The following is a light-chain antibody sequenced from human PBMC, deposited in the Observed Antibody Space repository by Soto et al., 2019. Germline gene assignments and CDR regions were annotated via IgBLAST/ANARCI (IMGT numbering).Light chain of an antibody. CDR3: QQYGRSPPT. V-gene: IGKV3-20*01. J-gene: IGKJ1*01. CDR2: GDS. Sequence: EIVLTQSPGTLCFSRGQIATLFCSASESVGSSRLAWYQQNPGQAPKLLMYGDSNRAAGIPDRFSGSGSGTDFTLSISRLEPEDFAVYYCQQYGRSPPTFGQGTKV. CDR1: ESVGSSR.